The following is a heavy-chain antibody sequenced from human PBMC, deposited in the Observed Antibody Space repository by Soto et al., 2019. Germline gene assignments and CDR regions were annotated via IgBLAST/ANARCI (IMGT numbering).Heavy chain of an antibody. J-gene: IGHJ4*02. CDR1: GFTFSSYA. CDR2: ISYDGSNK. D-gene: IGHD2-8*02. V-gene: IGHV3-30*04. CDR3: ARVLLSHPVIDY. Sequence: GGSLRLSCAASGFTFSSYAMHWVRQAPGKGLEWVAVISYDGSNKYYADSVKGRFTISRDNSKNTLYLQMNSLRAEDTAVYYCARVLLSHPVIDYWGQGTLVTVSS.